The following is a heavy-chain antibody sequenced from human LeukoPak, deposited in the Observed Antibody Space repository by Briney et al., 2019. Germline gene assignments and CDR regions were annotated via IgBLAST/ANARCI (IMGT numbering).Heavy chain of an antibody. J-gene: IGHJ6*03. V-gene: IGHV4-38-2*02. Sequence: PSETLSLTCTVSGYSISSGYYWGWIRQPPGKGLEWIGSIYHSGSTYYNPSLKSRVTISVDTSKNQFSLKLSSVTAADTAVYYCAFGAYCGGDCRNPYYYMDVWGKGTTVTVSS. CDR2: IYHSGST. CDR3: AFGAYCGGDCRNPYYYMDV. CDR1: GYSISSGYY. D-gene: IGHD2-21*02.